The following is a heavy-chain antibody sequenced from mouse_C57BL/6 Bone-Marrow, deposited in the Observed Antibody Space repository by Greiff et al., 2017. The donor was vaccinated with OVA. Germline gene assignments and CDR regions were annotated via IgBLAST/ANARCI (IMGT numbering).Heavy chain of an antibody. CDR1: GFTFSDYY. Sequence: DVKLVESGGGLVQPGGSLKLSCAASGFTFSDYYMYWVRQTPEKRLEWVAYISNGGGSTYYPDTVKGRFTISRDNAKNTLYLQMSRLKSEDTAMYYCARHYDRGAMDYWGQGTSVTVSS. CDR2: ISNGGGST. CDR3: ARHYDRGAMDY. D-gene: IGHD2-3*01. J-gene: IGHJ4*01. V-gene: IGHV5-12*01.